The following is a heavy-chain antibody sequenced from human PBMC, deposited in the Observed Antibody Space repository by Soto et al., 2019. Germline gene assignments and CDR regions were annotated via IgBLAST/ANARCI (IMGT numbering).Heavy chain of an antibody. CDR2: IYHSGTS. D-gene: IGHD6-19*01. J-gene: IGHJ4*02. Sequence: SETLSLTCAVSGDSISSGGFSWSWIRQPPGKGLEWIGYIYHSGTSFYNPSLKSRVTISVDTPKNQVSLQMTSVTPEDTALYYCVRVGEFSTGWYDYWGQGTVVTVSS. CDR3: VRVGEFSTGWYDY. V-gene: IGHV4-30-2*05. CDR1: GDSISSGGFS.